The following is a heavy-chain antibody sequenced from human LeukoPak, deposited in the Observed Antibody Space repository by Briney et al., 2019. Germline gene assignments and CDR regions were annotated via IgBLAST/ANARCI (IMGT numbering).Heavy chain of an antibody. J-gene: IGHJ4*02. CDR2: INPNSGGT. D-gene: IGHD2-2*01. CDR3: ARGALLGYCSSTSCLNFDY. Sequence: ASVKVSCKASGYTFTGYYMHWVRQAPGQGLEWMGWINPNSGGTNCAQKFQGRVTMTRDTSISTAYMELSRLRSDDTAVYYCARGALLGYCSSTSCLNFDYWGQGTLVTVSS. CDR1: GYTFTGYY. V-gene: IGHV1-2*02.